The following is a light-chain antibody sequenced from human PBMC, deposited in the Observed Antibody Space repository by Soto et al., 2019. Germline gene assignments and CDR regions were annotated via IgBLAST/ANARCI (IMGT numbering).Light chain of an antibody. J-gene: IGKJ1*01. CDR1: QSVSSN. V-gene: IGKV3-15*01. CDR2: GAS. Sequence: EIVMTQSPATLSVSPGERATLSCRASQSVSSNLAWYQQKPGQAPRLLIYGASTTATGIPARFSGSGSGTEFTLTISSLQSEDFAVYYCQQYNNWPPWTFGQGNKVDIK. CDR3: QQYNNWPPWT.